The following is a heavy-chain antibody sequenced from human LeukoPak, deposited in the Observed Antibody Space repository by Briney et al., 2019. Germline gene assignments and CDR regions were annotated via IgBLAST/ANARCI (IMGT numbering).Heavy chain of an antibody. Sequence: GASVRVSCKASGYTFTGYYMHWVRQAPGQGLEWMGWINTHSGGTNYAQKFQGRVTMTRDTSISTAYMELSRLRSDDTAVYYCARVGRGYSYGYFDYWGQGMLVTVSS. V-gene: IGHV1-2*02. J-gene: IGHJ4*02. D-gene: IGHD5-18*01. CDR1: GYTFTGYY. CDR3: ARVGRGYSYGYFDY. CDR2: INTHSGGT.